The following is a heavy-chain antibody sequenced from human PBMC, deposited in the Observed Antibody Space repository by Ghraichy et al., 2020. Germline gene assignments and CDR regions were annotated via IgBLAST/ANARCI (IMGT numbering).Heavy chain of an antibody. CDR3: NSGDTFDI. J-gene: IGHJ3*02. CDR1: GLIFSRYW. V-gene: IGHV3-7*03. CDR2: INQDGREK. D-gene: IGHD3-10*01. Sequence: GESLNISCAASGLIFSRYWMTWVRQAPGKGLEWVANINQDGREKYYVGSVKGRFTISRDNAKNSLYLQMNSLRAEDTAVYYCNSGDTFDIWGQGTMVAVSS.